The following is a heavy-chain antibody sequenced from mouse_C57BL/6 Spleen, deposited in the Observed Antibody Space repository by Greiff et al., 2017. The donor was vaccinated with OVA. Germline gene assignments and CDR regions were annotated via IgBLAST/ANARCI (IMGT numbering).Heavy chain of an antibody. Sequence: VMLVESGPGLVAPSQSLSITCTVSGFSFTSYGVHWVRQTPGKGLEWLVVIWSDGSTTYKSTLKSRLRVSKDNSKSQVFLKMNSLQADDTAMYYCARHGGSKGFDYWGQGTTLTVSS. J-gene: IGHJ2*01. V-gene: IGHV2-6-1*01. CDR2: IWSDGST. D-gene: IGHD1-1*01. CDR1: GFSFTSYG. CDR3: ARHGGSKGFDY.